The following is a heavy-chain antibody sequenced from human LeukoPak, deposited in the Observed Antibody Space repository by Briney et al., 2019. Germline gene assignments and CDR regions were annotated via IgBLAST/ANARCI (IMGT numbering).Heavy chain of an antibody. CDR1: GFTFSSYS. V-gene: IGHV3-21*01. D-gene: IGHD3-22*01. J-gene: IGHJ4*02. CDR2: ISSSSSYI. CDR3: ARKRVEVGVDY. Sequence: PGGSLRLSCAASGFTFSSYSMNWVRQAPGKGLEWVSSISSSSSYICYADSVKGRFTISRDNAKNSLYLQMNSLRAEDTAVYYCARKRVEVGVDYWGQGTLVTVSS.